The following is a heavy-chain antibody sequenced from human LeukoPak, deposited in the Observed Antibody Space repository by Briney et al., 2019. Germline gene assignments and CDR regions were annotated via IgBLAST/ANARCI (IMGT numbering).Heavy chain of an antibody. Sequence: SETLSLTCTVSDGSISSTSFYWDWIRHPPGKGLEWLRSISYNEYSYYNPSLQSRVTISVDTSKNQFSLKLTSVTAADTAVYYCGRRHYFMLRGVRNWFDPWGQGAPVTMSS. V-gene: IGHV4-39*01. CDR1: DGSISSTSFY. J-gene: IGHJ5*02. CDR3: GRRHYFMLRGVRNWFDP. D-gene: IGHD3-10*01. CDR2: ISYNEYS.